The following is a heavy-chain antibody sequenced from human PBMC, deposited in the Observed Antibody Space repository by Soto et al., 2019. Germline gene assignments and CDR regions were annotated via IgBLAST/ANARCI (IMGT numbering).Heavy chain of an antibody. CDR2: INPNSGGT. CDR3: ARGDIVVVPAAGGYSYGYGL. Sequence: ASVKVSCKASGYTFTGYYMHWVRQAPGQGLEWMGWINPNSGGTNYAQKFQGWVTMTRDTSISTAYMELSRLRSDDTAVYYCARGDIVVVPAAGGYSYGYGLWGQGTLVTVSS. CDR1: GYTFTGYY. D-gene: IGHD2-2*01. V-gene: IGHV1-2*04. J-gene: IGHJ4*02.